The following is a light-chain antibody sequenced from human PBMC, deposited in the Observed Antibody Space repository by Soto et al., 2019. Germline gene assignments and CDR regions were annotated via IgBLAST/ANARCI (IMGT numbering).Light chain of an antibody. CDR1: RNYNL. CDR2: EDT. Sequence: QSARTQPASVSWSPGQSITISCTGTRNYNLVSWFQLHPGEAPKLLIYEDTKRPSGVSDRFSGSKSGNTASLTISWLRADDEADYHCCSYSDTTTVVFGGGTKLTFL. V-gene: IGLV2-23*01. CDR3: CSYSDTTTVV. J-gene: IGLJ2*01.